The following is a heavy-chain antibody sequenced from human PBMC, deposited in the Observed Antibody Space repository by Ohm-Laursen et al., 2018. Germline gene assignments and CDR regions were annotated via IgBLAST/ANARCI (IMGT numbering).Heavy chain of an antibody. CDR3: ASSQSSSWYHAFDV. Sequence: SDTLSLTCIVSGGSISSSSYYWTWIRQPPGKGLEWIGHLYHSGGTNNNPSFKSRVTISIDTSKNQVSLNLNSVTAADTAVYYCASSQSSSWYHAFDVWGQGTMVTVSS. CDR1: GGSISSSSYY. CDR2: LYHSGGT. J-gene: IGHJ3*01. V-gene: IGHV4-61*05. D-gene: IGHD6-13*01.